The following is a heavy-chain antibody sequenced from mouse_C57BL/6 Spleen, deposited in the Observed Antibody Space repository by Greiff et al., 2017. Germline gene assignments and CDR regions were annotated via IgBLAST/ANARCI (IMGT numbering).Heavy chain of an antibody. CDR2: IYPGSGNT. D-gene: IGHD1-1*01. V-gene: IGHV1-76*01. CDR3: ARRGSTVVEGYFDY. J-gene: IGHJ2*01. CDR1: GYTFTDYY. Sequence: QVQLKQSGAELVRPGASVKLSCKASGYTFTDYYINWVKQRPGQGLEWIARIYPGSGNTYYNEKFKGKATLTADKSSSTAYMQLSSLTSEDSAVYFCARRGSTVVEGYFDYWGQGTTLTVSS.